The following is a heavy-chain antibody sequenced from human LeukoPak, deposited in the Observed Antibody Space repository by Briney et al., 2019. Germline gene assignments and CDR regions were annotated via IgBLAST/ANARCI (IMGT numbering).Heavy chain of an antibody. J-gene: IGHJ4*02. CDR3: ASQYNWNEGGFDY. D-gene: IGHD1-1*01. Sequence: SETLSLTCTVSGGSISNDYWSWIRQPPGKGLEWIGYIYYSGSTNYNPSLRSRVTISVDTSKNQFSLKLTSVTAADTAVYYCASQYNWNEGGFDYWGLGTLVTVSS. CDR2: IYYSGST. V-gene: IGHV4-59*01. CDR1: GGSISNDY.